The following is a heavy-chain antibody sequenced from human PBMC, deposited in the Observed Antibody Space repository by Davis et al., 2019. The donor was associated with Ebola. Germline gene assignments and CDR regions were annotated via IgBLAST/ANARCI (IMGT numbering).Heavy chain of an antibody. CDR1: GFSLIGYS. D-gene: IGHD3-10*01. CDR2: ISSSSTI. CDR3: ARSGYGSGILYYYYGMDV. V-gene: IGHV3-48*02. Sequence: GESLKISCAASGFSLIGYSMNWVRQAPGKGLEWVSYISSSSTIYYADSVKGRFTISRDNAKNSLYLQMNSLRDEDTAVYYCARSGYGSGILYYYYGMDVWGQGTTVTVSS. J-gene: IGHJ6*02.